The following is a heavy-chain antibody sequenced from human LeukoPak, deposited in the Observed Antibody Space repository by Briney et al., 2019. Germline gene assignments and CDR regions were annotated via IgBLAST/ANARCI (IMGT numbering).Heavy chain of an antibody. CDR3: ARQRPWFDP. Sequence: GGSLRLSCVASGFTFSGSWMTWVRQAPGKGLEWVANMNPDGSGKYYVDSVKGRFTVSRDNAKNSVYLQMNSLRAEDTAVYYCARQRPWFDPWGQGTLVTVSS. J-gene: IGHJ5*02. V-gene: IGHV3-7*03. D-gene: IGHD6-6*01. CDR1: GFTFSGSW. CDR2: MNPDGSGK.